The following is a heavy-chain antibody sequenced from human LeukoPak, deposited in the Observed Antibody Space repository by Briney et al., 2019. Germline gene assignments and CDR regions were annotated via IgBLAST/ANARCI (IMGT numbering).Heavy chain of an antibody. D-gene: IGHD3-16*01. V-gene: IGHV3-74*01. CDR1: GCTFSSYW. J-gene: IGHJ4*02. CDR3: ARSSFPYYFDY. CDR2: INSDGSST. Sequence: GGSLRLSCAASGCTFSSYWKHWVRQAPGKGLVWVSHINSDGSSTSYADSVKGRFTISRDNAKNTLYLQMNSVRAEDTAVYYCARSSFPYYFDYWGQGTLVTVSS.